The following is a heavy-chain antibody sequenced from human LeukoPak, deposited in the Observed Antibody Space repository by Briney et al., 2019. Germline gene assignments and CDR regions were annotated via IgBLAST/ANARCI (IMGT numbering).Heavy chain of an antibody. CDR2: ISGSGGST. D-gene: IGHD2-8*02. Sequence: PGGSLRLSCAASGFTFSSYAMSWVRQAPGKGLEGVSAISGSGGSTYYADSVKGRFTISRDNSKNTLHLQMNSLRAEDTAVYYCAKDLVLVGGYYFDYWGQGTLVTVSS. V-gene: IGHV3-23*01. CDR1: GFTFSSYA. J-gene: IGHJ4*02. CDR3: AKDLVLVGGYYFDY.